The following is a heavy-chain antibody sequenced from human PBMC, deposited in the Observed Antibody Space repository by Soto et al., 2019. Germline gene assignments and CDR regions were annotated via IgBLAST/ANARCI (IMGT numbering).Heavy chain of an antibody. V-gene: IGHV4-39*01. Sequence: SETLSLTCTVSGGSITNGDYYWGCIRQPPGKGLEWIANVYHTGSTYYNPSLKSRVTMSVDTSKNQFSLKLTSVTAADAAVYYCARQAYSGSYDHWGQGTLVTVSS. D-gene: IGHD1-26*01. CDR3: ARQAYSGSYDH. CDR2: VYHTGST. J-gene: IGHJ5*02. CDR1: GGSITNGDYY.